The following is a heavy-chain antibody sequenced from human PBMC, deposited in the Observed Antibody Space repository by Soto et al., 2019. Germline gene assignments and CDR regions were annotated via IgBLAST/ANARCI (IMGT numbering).Heavy chain of an antibody. CDR2: IYYSGST. CDR1: GGSISSSSYY. D-gene: IGHD6-19*01. V-gene: IGHV4-39*01. Sequence: QLQLQESGPGLVKPSETLSLTCTVSGGSISSSSYYWGWIRQPPGKGLEWIWSIYYSGSTYYNPTPKSRVTISVDTSKNQFSLKLSSVTAADTAVYYCARSPQYSSGWYGHYYFDYWGQGTLVTVSS. CDR3: ARSPQYSSGWYGHYYFDY. J-gene: IGHJ4*02.